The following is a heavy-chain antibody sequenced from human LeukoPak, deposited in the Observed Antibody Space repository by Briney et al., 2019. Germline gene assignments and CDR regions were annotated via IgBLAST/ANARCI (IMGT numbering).Heavy chain of an antibody. D-gene: IGHD3-16*01. J-gene: IGHJ4*02. CDR1: DGSISTDY. CDR3: ARGYGYFDY. V-gene: IGHV4-4*07. Sequence: SETLSLTCTVSDGSISTDYWSWIRQPAGKGLEWIGRMYPSGSTNYNPSLKSRVTMSVDTSKNQYSLNLSSVTAADTAVYYCARGYGYFDYWGQGTLVTVSS. CDR2: MYPSGST.